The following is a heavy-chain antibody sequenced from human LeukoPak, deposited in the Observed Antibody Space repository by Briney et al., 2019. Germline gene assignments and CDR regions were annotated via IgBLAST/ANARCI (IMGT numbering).Heavy chain of an antibody. CDR3: ARATTDYDILTGYLNWFDP. D-gene: IGHD3-9*01. CDR1: GGSFSGYY. J-gene: IGHJ5*02. Sequence: SETLSLTCAVYGGSFSGYYWSWIRQPPGKGLEWIGEINHSGSTNYNPCLKSRVTISVDTSKNQCSLKLSSVTAADTAVYYCARATTDYDILTGYLNWFDPWGQGTLVTVSS. CDR2: INHSGST. V-gene: IGHV4-34*01.